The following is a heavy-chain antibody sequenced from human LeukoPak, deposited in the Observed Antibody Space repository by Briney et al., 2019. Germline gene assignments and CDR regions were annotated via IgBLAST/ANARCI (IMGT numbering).Heavy chain of an antibody. D-gene: IGHD2-15*01. Sequence: ASVKVSCKASGYTFTSYGISWVRQAPGQGLEWMGWIGAYNGNTNYAQKFQGRVTMTRDTSINTAYMELSRLRSDDRAVYYCAREVCSGGSCYYVFDYWGQGTLVTVSS. CDR3: AREVCSGGSCYYVFDY. V-gene: IGHV1-18*01. J-gene: IGHJ4*02. CDR1: GYTFTSYG. CDR2: IGAYNGNT.